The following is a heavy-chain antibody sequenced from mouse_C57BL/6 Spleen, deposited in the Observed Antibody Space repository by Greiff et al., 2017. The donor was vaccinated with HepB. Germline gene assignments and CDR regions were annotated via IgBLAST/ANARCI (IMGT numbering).Heavy chain of an antibody. CDR2: IDPSDSYT. V-gene: IGHV1-69*01. J-gene: IGHJ4*01. CDR1: GYTFTSYW. D-gene: IGHD1-1*01. Sequence: QVQLQQSGAELVMPGASVKLSCKASGYTFTSYWMHWVKQRPGQGLEWIGEIDPSDSYTNYNQKFKGKSTLTVDKSSSTAYMQLSSLTSEDSAVYYCARRPDYYGSSYKNYAMDYWGQGTSVTVSS. CDR3: ARRPDYYGSSYKNYAMDY.